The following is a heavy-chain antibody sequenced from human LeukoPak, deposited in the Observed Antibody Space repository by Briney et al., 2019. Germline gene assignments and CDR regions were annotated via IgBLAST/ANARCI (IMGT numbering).Heavy chain of an antibody. V-gene: IGHV3-23*01. J-gene: IGHJ6*03. D-gene: IGHD3-9*01. CDR2: ISGSGGRP. Sequence: GGSLRLSCAASGFTFSSCAMSWVRQAPGKGLEWVSAISGSGGRPYYADSVKGRFTISRDNSKNTVYLQMNSLRAEDTGIYYCAREESSEVLTSPMDCYYMDVWGKGTTVTVSS. CDR1: GFTFSSCA. CDR3: AREESSEVLTSPMDCYYMDV.